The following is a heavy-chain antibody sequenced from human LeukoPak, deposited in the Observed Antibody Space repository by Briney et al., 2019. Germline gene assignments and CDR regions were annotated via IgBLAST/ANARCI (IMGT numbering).Heavy chain of an antibody. CDR1: GGSISSSSYY. Sequence: PSETLSLTCTVSGGSISSSSYYWGWLRQPPGKGLEWIGNIYYSGSTYYNPSLKSRVTISVDTSKKQFSLKLSSVTAADTAVYYCATYYCGGDCYSCYFDYWGQGTLVTASS. J-gene: IGHJ4*02. D-gene: IGHD2-21*02. CDR2: IYYSGST. V-gene: IGHV4-39*01. CDR3: ATYYCGGDCYSCYFDY.